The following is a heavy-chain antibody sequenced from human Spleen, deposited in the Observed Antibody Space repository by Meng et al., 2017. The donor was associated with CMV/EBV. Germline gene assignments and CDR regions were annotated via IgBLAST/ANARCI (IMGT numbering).Heavy chain of an antibody. J-gene: IGHJ4*02. Sequence: GESLKISCAASGFTFSSYWMHWVRQAPGKGLVWVSRINSDGSSTSYADSVKGRFTISRDNAKNSLYLQMNSLRAEDTAVYYCARYISRRFDYWGQGTLVTVSS. CDR2: INSDGSST. V-gene: IGHV3-74*01. D-gene: IGHD3-3*02. CDR1: GFTFSSYW. CDR3: ARYISRRFDY.